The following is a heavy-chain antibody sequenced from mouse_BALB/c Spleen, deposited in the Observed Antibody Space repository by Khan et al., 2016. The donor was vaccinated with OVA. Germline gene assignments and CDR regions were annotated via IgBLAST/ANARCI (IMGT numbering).Heavy chain of an antibody. J-gene: IGHJ3*01. CDR3: ARYGNYFAY. V-gene: IGHV1-69*02. Sequence: QVQLQQPGAELVKPGTSVKLSCKASGYTFTSYWMQWVKQRPGQGLEWIGEIDPSDSYTNYNQKFKGKATLTVDKSSSTAYMQLSSRTSEDSAVYYCARYGNYFAYWGRGTLVTVSA. D-gene: IGHD2-1*01. CDR2: IDPSDSYT. CDR1: GYTFTSYW.